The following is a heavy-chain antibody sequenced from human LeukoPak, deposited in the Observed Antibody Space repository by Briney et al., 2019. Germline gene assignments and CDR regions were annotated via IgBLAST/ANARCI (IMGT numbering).Heavy chain of an antibody. Sequence: SETLSLTCTVSGGSISSYYWSWIRQPPGKGLEWIGYIYGSTNYNPSLKSRITISVDTSKNQFSLKLSSVTAADTAVYYCARGSWFGELFDYWGQGALVTVSS. CDR2: IYGST. CDR1: GGSISSYY. J-gene: IGHJ4*02. CDR3: ARGSWFGELFDY. D-gene: IGHD3-10*01. V-gene: IGHV4-59*12.